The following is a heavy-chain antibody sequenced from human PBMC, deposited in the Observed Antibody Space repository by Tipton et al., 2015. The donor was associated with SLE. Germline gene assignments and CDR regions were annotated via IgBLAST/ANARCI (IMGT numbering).Heavy chain of an antibody. Sequence: SLRLSCAASGFTFSTSAMHWVRQAPGKGLEWVAVIWYDGSNKFYAESVKGRFTISRDNSKNTVSLQMNSLRVEDTAVYFCARGRGGEFLDYWGQGTLVTASS. CDR2: IWYDGSNK. CDR1: GFTFSTSA. D-gene: IGHD3-16*01. V-gene: IGHV3-33*01. J-gene: IGHJ4*02. CDR3: ARGRGGEFLDY.